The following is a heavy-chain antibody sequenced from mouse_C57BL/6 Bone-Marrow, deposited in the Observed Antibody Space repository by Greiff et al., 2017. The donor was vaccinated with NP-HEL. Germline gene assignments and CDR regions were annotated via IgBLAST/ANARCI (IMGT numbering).Heavy chain of an antibody. J-gene: IGHJ3*01. CDR1: GFTFSSYA. CDR3: ARVRRGAY. Sequence: EVKVEESGGGLVKPGGSLKLSCAASGFTFSSYAMSWVRQTPEKRLEWVATISDGGSYTYYPDNVKGRFTISRDNAKNNLYLQMSHLKSEDTAMYYCARVRRGAYWGQGTLVTVSA. CDR2: ISDGGSYT. V-gene: IGHV5-4*03.